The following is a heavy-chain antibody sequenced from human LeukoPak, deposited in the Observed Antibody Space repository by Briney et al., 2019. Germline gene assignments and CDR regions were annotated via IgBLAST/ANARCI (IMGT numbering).Heavy chain of an antibody. CDR2: INHSGST. J-gene: IGHJ4*02. D-gene: IGHD2-15*01. V-gene: IGHV4-34*01. CDR3: ARDHQGYCSGGSCTYFDY. Sequence: SETLSLTCAVYGGSFSGYYWSWIRQPPGKGLEWIGEINHSGSTNYNPSLKSRVTMSVDTSKNQFSLKLGSVTAADTAVYYCARDHQGYCSGGSCTYFDYWGQGTLLTVSS. CDR1: GGSFSGYY.